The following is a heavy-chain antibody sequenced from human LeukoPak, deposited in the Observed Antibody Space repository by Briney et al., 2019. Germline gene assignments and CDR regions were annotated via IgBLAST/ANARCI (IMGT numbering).Heavy chain of an antibody. CDR2: IYPGDSDT. V-gene: IGHV5-51*01. CDR3: ARHGSRLSHAQIHIDNYYYYYYMDV. CDR1: GYSFTSYW. D-gene: IGHD3-10*01. Sequence: GESLKISCKGSGYSFTSYWIGWVRQMPGKGLEWMGIIYPGDSDTRYSPSFQGQVTISADKSISTAYLQWSSLKASDTAMYYCARHGSRLSHAQIHIDNYYYYYYMDVWGKGTTVTVSS. J-gene: IGHJ6*03.